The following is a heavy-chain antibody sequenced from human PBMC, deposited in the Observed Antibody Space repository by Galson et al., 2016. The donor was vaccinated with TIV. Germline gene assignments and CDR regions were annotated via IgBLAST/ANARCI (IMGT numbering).Heavy chain of an antibody. CDR3: ATTWYDFWSDRSAMDV. CDR2: ISWSGETN. D-gene: IGHD3-3*01. V-gene: IGHV3-9*01. J-gene: IGHJ6*02. Sequence: SLRLSCAASGFTFDDYAMHWVRQAPGKGLEWVSSISWSGETNAYGESVKGRFTISRDNAKNSLNLQMNSLKPEDTAVYYCATTWYDFWSDRSAMDVWGQGTTVTVSS. CDR1: GFTFDDYA.